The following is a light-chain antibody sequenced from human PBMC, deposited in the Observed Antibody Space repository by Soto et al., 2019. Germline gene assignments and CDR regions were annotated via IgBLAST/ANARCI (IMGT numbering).Light chain of an antibody. CDR2: EVN. CDR1: SSDVGGYNF. Sequence: QSALTQPRSVSGSPGQSVTISCTGTSSDVGGYNFVSWYQQYPGKAPKLMIYEVNRRPSGVPDRFSGSKSGNTASLTISGLQAEDEAEYYCCSYAGNYTDVFGTGTKITVL. V-gene: IGLV2-11*01. J-gene: IGLJ1*01. CDR3: CSYAGNYTDV.